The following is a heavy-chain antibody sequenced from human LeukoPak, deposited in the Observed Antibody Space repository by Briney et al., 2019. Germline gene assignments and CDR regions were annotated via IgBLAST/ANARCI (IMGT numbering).Heavy chain of an antibody. J-gene: IGHJ4*02. CDR1: GGSISSGDYY. Sequence: SQTLSLTCTVSGGSISSGDYYWSWIRQPPGKGLEGIGYIYYSGSTCYNPSLKSRVTISVDTSKNQSSLKLSSVTAADTAVYYCARDFGGNSGAARYFDYWGQGTLVTVSS. CDR2: IYYSGST. CDR3: ARDFGGNSGAARYFDY. D-gene: IGHD4-23*01. V-gene: IGHV4-30-4*08.